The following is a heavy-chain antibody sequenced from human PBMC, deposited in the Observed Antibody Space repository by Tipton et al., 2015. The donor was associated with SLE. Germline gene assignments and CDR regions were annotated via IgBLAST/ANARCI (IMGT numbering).Heavy chain of an antibody. CDR2: ISGSGGST. J-gene: IGHJ3*02. V-gene: IGHV3-23*01. CDR1: GFTFSSYA. Sequence: SLRLSCAASGFTFSSYAMSWVRQAPGKGLEWVSAISGSGGSTYYADSVKGRFTISRDNSKNTLYLQMNSLRAEDTAVYYCAREEGAYYDILTGYFDDAFDIWGQGTMVTVSS. D-gene: IGHD3-9*01. CDR3: AREEGAYYDILTGYFDDAFDI.